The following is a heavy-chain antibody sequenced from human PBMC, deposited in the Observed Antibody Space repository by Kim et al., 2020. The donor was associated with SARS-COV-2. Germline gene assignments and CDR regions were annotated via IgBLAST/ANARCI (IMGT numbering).Heavy chain of an antibody. CDR3: ARGISAAMAYFDY. CDR2: ISSSSSYI. D-gene: IGHD5-18*01. J-gene: IGHJ4*02. CDR1: GFTFSSYT. V-gene: IGHV3-21*01. Sequence: GGSLRLSCAASGFTFSSYTMNWVRQAPGKGLEWVSSISSSSSYISYADSVKGRFTISRDNAKNSLYLQMNSLRAEDTAVYYCARGISAAMAYFDYWGQGTLVTVSS.